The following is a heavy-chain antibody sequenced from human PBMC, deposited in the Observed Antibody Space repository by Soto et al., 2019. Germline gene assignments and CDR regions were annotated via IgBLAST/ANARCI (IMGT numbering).Heavy chain of an antibody. V-gene: IGHV1-3*01. Sequence: GASVKVSCKASGYTFTSYAMHWVRQAPGQRLEWMGWINAGNGNTKYSQKFQGRVTITRDTSASTAYMELSSLRSEDTAVYYCARSHQLPQGYYYYGMDVWGQGTTVTVSS. D-gene: IGHD2-2*01. J-gene: IGHJ6*02. CDR3: ARSHQLPQGYYYYGMDV. CDR2: INAGNGNT. CDR1: GYTFTSYA.